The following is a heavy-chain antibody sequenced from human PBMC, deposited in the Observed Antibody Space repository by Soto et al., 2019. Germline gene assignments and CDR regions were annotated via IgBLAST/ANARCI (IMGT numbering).Heavy chain of an antibody. CDR2: IGVYNGKT. J-gene: IGHJ6*02. D-gene: IGHD2-2*02. CDR1: GYTFTKYG. Sequence: QEQLVQSGGEVKKPGASVRVSCKASGYTFTKYGITWVRQAPGQGLEWMGWIGVYNGKTNYARKLQGRVIMTADTSTSTAHRELRSLRSDDTAVYYCSRARYCTSPSCYNHYYYGMDIWGPGTTVSVSS. CDR3: SRARYCTSPSCYNHYYYGMDI. V-gene: IGHV1-18*04.